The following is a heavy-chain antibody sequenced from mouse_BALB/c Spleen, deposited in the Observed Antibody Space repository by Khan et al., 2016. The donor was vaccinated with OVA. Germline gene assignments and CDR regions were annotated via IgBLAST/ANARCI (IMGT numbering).Heavy chain of an antibody. J-gene: IGHJ2*01. V-gene: IGHV1-7*01. CDR2: INPTSGST. CDR3: TRDRIDD. Sequence: VQLQESGAELAKPGASVKMSCKASGYTFTTYWMHWVKQRPGQGLEWIGYINPTSGSTDYNEKFKDRATLSADKSSSTAYMQLRSLTSEDSAVYYCTRDRIDDWGQGTTLTVSS. CDR1: GYTFTTYW.